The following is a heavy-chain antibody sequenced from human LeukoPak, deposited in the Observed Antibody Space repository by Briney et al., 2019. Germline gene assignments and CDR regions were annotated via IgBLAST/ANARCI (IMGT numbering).Heavy chain of an antibody. D-gene: IGHD6-13*01. V-gene: IGHV4-59*08. CDR1: GGSISSYY. CDR3: ARGVAAAGKRISTRGVYWFDP. Sequence: SETLSLTCSVSGGSISSYYWSWIRQPPGKGLEWIGYIYYSGSTNYNPSLKSRVTISVDTSKNQFSLKLSSVTAADTAVYYCARGVAAAGKRISTRGVYWFDPWGQGTLVTVSS. CDR2: IYYSGST. J-gene: IGHJ5*02.